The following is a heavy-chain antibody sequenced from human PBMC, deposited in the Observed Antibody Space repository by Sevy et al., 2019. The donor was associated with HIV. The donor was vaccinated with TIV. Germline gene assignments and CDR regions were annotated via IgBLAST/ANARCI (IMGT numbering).Heavy chain of an antibody. CDR3: ARDCSSTTCLWGLDF. J-gene: IGHJ6*02. CDR2: IKKDGTEK. V-gene: IGHV3-7*03. D-gene: IGHD2-2*01. Sequence: GGSLRLSCAASGFTFSNYWMSWVRRAQGKGLEWVATIKKDGTEKYYVDSVRGRFTMSRDNAKNSLYLQMNSLRVEDTALYYCARDCSSTTCLWGLDFWGQGTTVTVSS. CDR1: GFTFSNYW.